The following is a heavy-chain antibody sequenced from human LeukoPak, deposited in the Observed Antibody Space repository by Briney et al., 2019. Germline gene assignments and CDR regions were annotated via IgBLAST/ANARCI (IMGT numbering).Heavy chain of an antibody. V-gene: IGHV3-48*02. CDR1: GFTFSNYW. CDR2: ISSSSSTI. CDR3: ARGTGDRLVYYFDY. Sequence: SGGSLRLSCAASGFTFSNYWMSWVRQAPGKGLEWVSYISSSSSTIYYADSVKGRFTISRDNAKNSLYLQMNSLRDEDTAVYYCARGTGDRLVYYFDYWGQGTLVTVSS. J-gene: IGHJ4*02. D-gene: IGHD7-27*01.